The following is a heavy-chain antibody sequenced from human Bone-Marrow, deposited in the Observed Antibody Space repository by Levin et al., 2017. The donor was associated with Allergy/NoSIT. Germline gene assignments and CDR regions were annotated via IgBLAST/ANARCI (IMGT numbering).Heavy chain of an antibody. D-gene: IGHD2-15*01. CDR2: IYSGGTT. Sequence: GESLKISCAASGFTVSNNYMRWVRQAPGKGLEWVSLIYSGGTTYYADSVKGRFTISRDNSKNTVYLQMNSLRAEDTAVYYCARNRHCIGGRCYSVWGQGTLVIVSS. CDR3: ARNRHCIGGRCYSV. J-gene: IGHJ4*02. CDR1: GFTVSNNY. V-gene: IGHV3-53*01.